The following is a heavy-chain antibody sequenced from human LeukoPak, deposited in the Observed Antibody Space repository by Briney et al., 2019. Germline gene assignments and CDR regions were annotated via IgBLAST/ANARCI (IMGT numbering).Heavy chain of an antibody. V-gene: IGHV3-30-3*01. CDR2: ISYDGSNK. CDR3: AREPLVGATTGAPGY. D-gene: IGHD1-26*01. J-gene: IGHJ4*02. CDR1: GFTFSSYA. Sequence: GGSLRLSCAASGFTFSSYAMHWVRQAPGKGLEWVAVISYDGSNKYYADSVKGRFTISRDNSKNTLYLQMNSLRAEDTAMYYCAREPLVGATTGAPGYWGQGTLVTVSS.